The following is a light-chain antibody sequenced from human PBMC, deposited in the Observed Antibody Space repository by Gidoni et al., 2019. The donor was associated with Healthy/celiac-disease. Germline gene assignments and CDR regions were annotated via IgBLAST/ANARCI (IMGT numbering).Light chain of an antibody. CDR2: DVS. Sequence: SALTHPASVSGSPGQSLTISGTGTSSDVGGYNYGSWYQQHPGKAPKLMIYDVSNRPSGVSNRFSGSKSGNTASLTISGLQAEDEADYYCSSYTSSSTWVFGGGTKLTVL. V-gene: IGLV2-14*01. CDR3: SSYTSSSTWV. J-gene: IGLJ3*02. CDR1: SSDVGGYNY.